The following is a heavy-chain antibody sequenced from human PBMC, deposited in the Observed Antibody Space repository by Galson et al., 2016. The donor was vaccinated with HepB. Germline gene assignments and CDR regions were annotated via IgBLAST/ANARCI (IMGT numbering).Heavy chain of an antibody. V-gene: IGHV4-4*08. CDR3: ARLEGVGPSPEQNAFDI. CDR2: SSR. CDR1: GGSISGFY. J-gene: IGHJ3*02. Sequence: SETLSLTCTVSGGSISGFYWNWIRQPPGKGLEWIGYSSRYNPSLKNRANISIDTSKNQVSLNLNSVTAADTAVYYCARLEGVGPSPEQNAFDIWGQGTMVTVSS. D-gene: IGHD3-10*01.